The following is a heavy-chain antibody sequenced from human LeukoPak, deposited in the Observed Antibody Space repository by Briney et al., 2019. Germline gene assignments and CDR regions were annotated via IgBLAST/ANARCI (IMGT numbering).Heavy chain of an antibody. Sequence: PGGSLRLSCAASGFIFSSSWMTWVRQAPGKGLVWVANIKEDESEIYYVDSVKGRFTASRDNAKNSLYLQMNSLRAEDTAVYYCARILTYSYGLDYWGQGILVTVSS. V-gene: IGHV3-7*01. CDR1: GFIFSSSW. J-gene: IGHJ4*02. CDR3: ARILTYSYGLDY. D-gene: IGHD5-18*01. CDR2: IKEDESEI.